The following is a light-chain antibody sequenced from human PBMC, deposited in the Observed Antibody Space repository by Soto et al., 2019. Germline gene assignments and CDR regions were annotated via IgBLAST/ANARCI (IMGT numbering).Light chain of an antibody. CDR1: QGISTY. CDR2: AAS. CDR3: QQSYSTPAIT. Sequence: DIQMTQSPSSLSASVGDRVTITCRASQGISTYLNWYQQKPGKAPKLLISAASSLQSGVPSRFSGSASGTDLTLTISSLQHENFAPYYYQQSYSTPAITCGQGTRLEIK. J-gene: IGKJ5*01. V-gene: IGKV1-39*01.